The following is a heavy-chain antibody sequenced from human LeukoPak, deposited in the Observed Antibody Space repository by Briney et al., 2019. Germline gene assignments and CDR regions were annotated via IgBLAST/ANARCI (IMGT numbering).Heavy chain of an antibody. D-gene: IGHD5-18*01. CDR2: INTNTGNP. CDR1: GYTFSSYG. V-gene: IGHV7-4-1*02. J-gene: IGHJ4*02. Sequence: ASVKVSCKASGYTFSSYGMHWVRQAPGQGLEWMGWINTNTGNPTYAQGFTGRFVFSLDTSVSTAYLQISSLKAEDTAVYYCARGRIPIQLWLPAGYWGQGTLVTVSS. CDR3: ARGRIPIQLWLPAGY.